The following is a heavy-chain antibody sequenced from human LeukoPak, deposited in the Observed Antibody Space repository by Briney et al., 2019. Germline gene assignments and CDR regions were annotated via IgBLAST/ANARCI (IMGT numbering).Heavy chain of an antibody. CDR1: GFTFSDYY. Sequence: PGGSLRLSCAASGFTFSDYYMSWIRPAPGKGLEWVSYISSSGSTIYYADSVKGRFTISRDNAKNSLYLQMNSLRAEDTAVYYCARARYYDILTGYDYYFDYWGQGTLVTVSS. CDR3: ARARYYDILTGYDYYFDY. D-gene: IGHD3-9*01. V-gene: IGHV3-11*01. J-gene: IGHJ4*02. CDR2: ISSSGSTI.